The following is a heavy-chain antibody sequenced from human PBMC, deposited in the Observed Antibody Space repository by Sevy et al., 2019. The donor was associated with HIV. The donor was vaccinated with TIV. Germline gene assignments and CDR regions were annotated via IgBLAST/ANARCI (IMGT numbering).Heavy chain of an antibody. Sequence: GGSLSLSCAASGFTVSSSYMTWVRQPPGKGLEWVCVIYSGGSTYYADSVKGRFTISRDNSKNTLYLQMNNLRADDTAVYYCARGRGVFGAVAINWFDPWGQGALVTVSS. J-gene: IGHJ5*02. CDR1: GFTVSSSY. CDR2: IYSGGST. CDR3: ARGRGVFGAVAINWFDP. V-gene: IGHV3-53*01. D-gene: IGHD3-3*01.